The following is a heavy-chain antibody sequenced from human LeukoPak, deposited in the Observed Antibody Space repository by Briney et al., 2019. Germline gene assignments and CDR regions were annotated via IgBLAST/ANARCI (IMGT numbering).Heavy chain of an antibody. CDR3: ARDHRESYGDGVDY. J-gene: IGHJ4*02. CDR1: GYTFTGYY. V-gene: IGHV1-2*02. D-gene: IGHD4-17*01. CDR2: INPNSGGT. Sequence: ASVKVSCKASGYTFTGYYMHWVRQAPGQGLEWMGWINPNSGGTNYAQKFQGRVTMTRDTSISTAYMELSRLRSDDTAVYYCARDHRESYGDGVDYWGQGTLVTVSS.